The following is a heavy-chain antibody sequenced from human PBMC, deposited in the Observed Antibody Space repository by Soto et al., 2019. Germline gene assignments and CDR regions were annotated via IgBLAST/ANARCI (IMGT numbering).Heavy chain of an antibody. CDR1: GYTFTDYY. D-gene: IGHD3-3*01. J-gene: IGHJ2*01. V-gene: IGHV1-2*04. Sequence: ASVKVSCKASGYTFTDYYMHWVRQAPGQGLEWMGWISPNSGGTKYAQKFQAWVTMTADTSISTAYLELSRLRSDHTAVYYCAREIRSGYYKYWYFDLCGRGTLVTVSS. CDR2: ISPNSGGT. CDR3: AREIRSGYYKYWYFDL.